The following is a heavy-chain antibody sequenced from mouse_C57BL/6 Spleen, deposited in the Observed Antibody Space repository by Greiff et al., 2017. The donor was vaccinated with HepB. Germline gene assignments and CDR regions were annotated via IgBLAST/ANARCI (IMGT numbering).Heavy chain of an antibody. V-gene: IGHV1-52*01. Sequence: QVQLQQPGAELVRPGSSVKLSCKASGYTFTSYGMHWVQQSPIQGLEWIGNIDPSDSATHYTQKFKDKATLTVDKSSSTAYMQLSSLTSEDSAVYYCARGAAQADYWGQGTTLTVSS. CDR2: IDPSDSAT. J-gene: IGHJ2*01. D-gene: IGHD3-2*02. CDR3: ARGAAQADY. CDR1: GYTFTSYG.